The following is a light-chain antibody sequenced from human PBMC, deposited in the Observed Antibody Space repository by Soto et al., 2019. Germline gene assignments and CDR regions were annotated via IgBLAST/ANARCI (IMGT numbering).Light chain of an antibody. CDR1: SSDVGGYNY. J-gene: IGLJ1*01. CDR3: SSYTGSSTPYV. CDR2: DVT. Sequence: QSALTQPASVSGSPGQSITISFTGTSSDVGGYNYVSWYQQHPVKAPKLMIYDVTNRPSGVSDRFSGSKSGNTASLTISGFQAEDEADYYCSSYTGSSTPYVFGTGTKLTVL. V-gene: IGLV2-14*01.